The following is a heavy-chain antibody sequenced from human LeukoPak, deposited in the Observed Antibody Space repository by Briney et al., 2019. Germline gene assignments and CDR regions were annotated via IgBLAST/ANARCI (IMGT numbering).Heavy chain of an antibody. J-gene: IGHJ4*02. Sequence: SETLSLTCTVSGGSVSRNSDYWGWIRQPPGKGLEWIGSIYYGGSTYYNPSLKSRVTISVDTSKNQFSLKLSSVTAADTAVYYCARVAGGYCSSTSCSHFDYWGQGTLVTVSS. V-gene: IGHV4-39*07. D-gene: IGHD2-2*03. CDR3: ARVAGGYCSSTSCSHFDY. CDR1: GGSVSRNSDY. CDR2: IYYGGST.